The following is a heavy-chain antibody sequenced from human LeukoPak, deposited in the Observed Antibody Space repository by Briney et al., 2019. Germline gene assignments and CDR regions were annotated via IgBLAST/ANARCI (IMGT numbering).Heavy chain of an antibody. J-gene: IGHJ3*02. CDR2: IYTSGST. V-gene: IGHV4-4*07. Sequence: PSETLSLTCTVSGGSISSYYWSWIRQPAGKGLEWIGRIYTSGSTNYNPSLKSRVTMSVDTSKNQFSLKLSSVTAADTAVYYCASSASGWPFDAFDIWGQGTMVTVSS. D-gene: IGHD6-19*01. CDR1: GGSISSYY. CDR3: ASSASGWPFDAFDI.